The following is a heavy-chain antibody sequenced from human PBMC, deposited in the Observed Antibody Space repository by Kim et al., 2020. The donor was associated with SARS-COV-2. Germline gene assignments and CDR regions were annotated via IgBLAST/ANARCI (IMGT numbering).Heavy chain of an antibody. CDR2: IKQDGSEK. CDR3: AREGPGIAAAGPGGY. J-gene: IGHJ4*02. CDR1: GFTFSSYW. Sequence: GGSLRLSCAASGFTFSSYWMSWVRQAPGKGLEWVANIKQDGSEKYYVDSVKGRFTISRDNAKNSLYLQMNSLRAEDTAVYYCAREGPGIAAAGPGGYWGQGTLVTVSS. D-gene: IGHD6-13*01. V-gene: IGHV3-7*03.